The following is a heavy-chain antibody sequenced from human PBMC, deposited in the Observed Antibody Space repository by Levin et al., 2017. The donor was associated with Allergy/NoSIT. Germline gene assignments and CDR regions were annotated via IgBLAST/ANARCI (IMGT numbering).Heavy chain of an antibody. CDR1: GFTFSDYY. CDR3: AREAVQLWLFWFDP. CDR2: ISSSGSTI. J-gene: IGHJ5*02. V-gene: IGHV3-11*01. Sequence: NTGGSLRLSCAASGFTFSDYYMSWIRQAPGKGLEWVSYISSSGSTIYYADSVKGRFTISRDNAKNSLYLQMNSLRAEDTAVYYCAREAVQLWLFWFDPWGQGTLVTVSS. D-gene: IGHD5-18*01.